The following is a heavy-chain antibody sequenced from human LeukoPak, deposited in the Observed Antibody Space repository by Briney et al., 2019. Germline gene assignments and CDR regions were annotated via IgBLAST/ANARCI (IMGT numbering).Heavy chain of an antibody. CDR3: ARDRPADY. V-gene: IGHV3-48*04. J-gene: IGHJ4*02. CDR2: ISSSGTSI. Sequence: GGSLRLSCAASGFTFSAYSMNWIRQVPGKGLEWISYISSSGTSIYYADSVKGRFTISRDDAKNSLFLQMNSLGPEDTAVYYCARDRPADYWGQGTLVTVSS. CDR1: GFTFSAYS.